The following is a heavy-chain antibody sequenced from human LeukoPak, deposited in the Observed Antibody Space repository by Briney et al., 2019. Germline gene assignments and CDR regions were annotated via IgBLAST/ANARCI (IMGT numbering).Heavy chain of an antibody. CDR1: GFTFSSYG. CDR2: ISYDGSNK. J-gene: IGHJ5*02. Sequence: GGSLRLSCAASGFTFSSYGMHWVRQAPGKGLEWVAVISYDGSNKYYADSVKGRFTISRDNSKNTLYLQMNSLRAEDTAVYYCAKDQSYYYASGSNYNWFDPWGQGTLVTVSS. CDR3: AKDQSYYYASGSNYNWFDP. V-gene: IGHV3-30*18. D-gene: IGHD3-10*01.